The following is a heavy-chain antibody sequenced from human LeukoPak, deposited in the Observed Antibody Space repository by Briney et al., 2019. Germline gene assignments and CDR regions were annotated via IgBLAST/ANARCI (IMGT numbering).Heavy chain of an antibody. Sequence: PSETLSLTCAVYGGSFSGYYWSWIRQPPGKGLEWIGEINHSGSTNYNPSLKSRVTISVDTSKNQFSLKLSSVTAADTAVYYCARDYGRWSAKVPSNFFDYWGQGTLVTVSS. D-gene: IGHD5-18*01. J-gene: IGHJ4*02. CDR1: GGSFSGYY. V-gene: IGHV4-34*01. CDR2: INHSGST. CDR3: ARDYGRWSAKVPSNFFDY.